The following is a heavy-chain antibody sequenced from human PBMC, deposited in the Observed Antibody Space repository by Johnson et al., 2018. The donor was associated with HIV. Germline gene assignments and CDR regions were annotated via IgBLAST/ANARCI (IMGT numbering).Heavy chain of an antibody. CDR3: AKVLTSSTSWLDDAFDV. Sequence: AQLVESGGGLVQPGGSLRLSCAASGFTFSSYAMNWVRQPPGEGLEWVSYISSSGNTIYYADSVKGRFTISRDNSKNTLFLQMNSLRAEDTAVYYCAKVLTSSTSWLDDAFDVWGLGTMVTVSS. D-gene: IGHD6-13*01. CDR2: ISSSGNTI. CDR1: GFTFSSYA. V-gene: IGHV3-48*01. J-gene: IGHJ3*01.